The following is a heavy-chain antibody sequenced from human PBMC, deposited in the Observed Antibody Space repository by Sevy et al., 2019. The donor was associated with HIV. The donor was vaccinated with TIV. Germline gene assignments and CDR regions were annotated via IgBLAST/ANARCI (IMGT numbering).Heavy chain of an antibody. V-gene: IGHV3-30-3*01. J-gene: IGHJ4*01. CDR1: GFAFSSHA. CDR2: ISYEGTET. D-gene: IGHD6-13*01. Sequence: GGSLRLSCAASGFAFSSHAMHWVRQAPGKGLEWVATISYEGTETFYAASVEGRFTISRDNSKNMLSLQINSLRPEDTAVYYCARDGGYSIKWYPLYWGHGTRVTVSS. CDR3: ARDGGYSIKWYPLY.